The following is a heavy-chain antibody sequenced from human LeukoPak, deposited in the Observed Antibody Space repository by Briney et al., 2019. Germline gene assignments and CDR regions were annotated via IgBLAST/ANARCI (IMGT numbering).Heavy chain of an antibody. Sequence: SVKVSCKASRGTFSSYAISWVRQAPGQGLEWMGGIIPIFGTANYAQKFQGRVTITADESTSTAYVELSSLRSEDTAVYYCARGLTPVVTFGAFDIWGQGTMVTVSS. D-gene: IGHD2-21*02. CDR3: ARGLTPVVTFGAFDI. CDR2: IIPIFGTA. CDR1: RGTFSSYA. V-gene: IGHV1-69*13. J-gene: IGHJ3*02.